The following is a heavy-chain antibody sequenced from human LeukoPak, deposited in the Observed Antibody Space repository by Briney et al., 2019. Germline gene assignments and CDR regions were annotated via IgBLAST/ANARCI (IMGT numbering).Heavy chain of an antibody. J-gene: IGHJ4*02. Sequence: GGSLRLSCAASGFTFSSYAMHWVRQAPGKGLEWVAVISYDGSNKYYADSVKGRFTISRDNSKNTLYLQMNSLRAEDTAVYYCAREIAAATLFAYWGQGTLVTVSS. CDR2: ISYDGSNK. D-gene: IGHD6-13*01. CDR1: GFTFSSYA. V-gene: IGHV3-30*01. CDR3: AREIAAATLFAY.